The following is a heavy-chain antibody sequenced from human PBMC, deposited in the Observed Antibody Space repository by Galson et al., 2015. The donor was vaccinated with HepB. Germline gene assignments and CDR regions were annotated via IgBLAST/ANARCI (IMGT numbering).Heavy chain of an antibody. J-gene: IGHJ4*02. D-gene: IGHD3-16*01. CDR2: IDSDGEST. CDR1: GVTFKYYW. Sequence: SLRLACAASGVTFKYYWIHWVRRPPEKGLEWVSCIDSDGESTSYADSVRGRFTISRDSAKNTVHLQMNSLRAEDTAVYYCARPYYDGGWGQGTLVTVSS. CDR3: ARPYYDGG. V-gene: IGHV3-74*01.